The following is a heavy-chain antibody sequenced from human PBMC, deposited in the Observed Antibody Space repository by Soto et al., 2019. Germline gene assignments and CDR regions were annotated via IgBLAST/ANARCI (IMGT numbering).Heavy chain of an antibody. J-gene: IGHJ4*02. CDR3: AKDWPIQPDYGDY. Sequence: EVQLLESGGGLVQPGGSLRLSCAASGFTFSSYAMSWVRQAPGKGLEWVSAISGSGGSTYYADSVKGRLTISRDNSKNTLYQQMNSLRAEDTAVYFCAKDWPIQPDYGDYWGQGTLVTVSS. V-gene: IGHV3-23*01. CDR1: GFTFSSYA. CDR2: ISGSGGST.